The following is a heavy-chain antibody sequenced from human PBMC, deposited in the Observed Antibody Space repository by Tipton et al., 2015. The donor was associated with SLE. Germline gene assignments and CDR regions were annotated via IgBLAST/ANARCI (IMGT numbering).Heavy chain of an antibody. Sequence: SLRLSCAASGFTFSSYGMHWVRQAPGKGLEWVAVISYDGSNKYYADSVKGRFTISRDNSKNTLYLQMNSLKAEDTAVYYCARVVGAAFFDYCGQGTLVTVSS. V-gene: IGHV3-30*03. D-gene: IGHD1-26*01. CDR2: ISYDGSNK. CDR3: ARVVGAAFFDY. J-gene: IGHJ4*02. CDR1: GFTFSSYG.